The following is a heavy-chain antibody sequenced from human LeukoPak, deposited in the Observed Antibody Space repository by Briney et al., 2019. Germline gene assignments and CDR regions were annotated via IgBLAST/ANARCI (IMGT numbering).Heavy chain of an antibody. D-gene: IGHD3-9*01. V-gene: IGHV1-2*04. Sequence: ASVKVSCKASGYTFTGYYMHWVRQAPGQGLEWMGWINPNSGGTNYAQKFQGWVTMTRDTSISTAYMELSRLRSDDTAVYYCARVCLTQVLRYFDWLLLLAYYYYGMDVWGQGTTVTVSS. CDR2: INPNSGGT. CDR1: GYTFTGYY. CDR3: ARVCLTQVLRYFDWLLLLAYYYYGMDV. J-gene: IGHJ6*02.